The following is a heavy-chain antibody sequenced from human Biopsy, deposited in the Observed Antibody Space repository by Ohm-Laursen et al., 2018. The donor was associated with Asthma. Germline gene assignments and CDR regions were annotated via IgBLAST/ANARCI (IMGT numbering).Heavy chain of an antibody. CDR2: IMTVFGTT. CDR1: GGTFSNFA. D-gene: IGHD3-3*02. Sequence: ASVKVSCKAPGGTFSNFAISWVRQAPGQGLEWLGGIMTVFGTTNYAQKFQGRVTITADESTSTAYMELSGLRFDDTAIYYCARPSPNRDILYYYYHMDVWGQGTTVIVFS. CDR3: ARPSPNRDILYYYYHMDV. V-gene: IGHV1-69*13. J-gene: IGHJ6*02.